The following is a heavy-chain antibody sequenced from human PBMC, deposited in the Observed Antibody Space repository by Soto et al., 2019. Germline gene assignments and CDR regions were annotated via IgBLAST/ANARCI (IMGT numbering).Heavy chain of an antibody. V-gene: IGHV3-30*18. CDR1: GFTFSSYG. Sequence: QVQLVESGGGVVQPGRSLRLSCAASGFTFSSYGMHWVRQAPGKGLEWVAVISYDGSNKYYADSVKGRFTISRDNSKNTLYLQMNSLRAGDTAGYYCAKDMTAILWFGEPSLAGYDYWGQGTLVTVSS. D-gene: IGHD3-10*01. CDR3: AKDMTAILWFGEPSLAGYDY. J-gene: IGHJ4*02. CDR2: ISYDGSNK.